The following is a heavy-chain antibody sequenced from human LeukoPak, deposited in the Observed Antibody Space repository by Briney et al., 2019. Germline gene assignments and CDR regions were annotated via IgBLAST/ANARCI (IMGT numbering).Heavy chain of an antibody. CDR2: IYYSGST. Sequence: SETLSLTCTVSGGSISSSSYYWGWIRQPPGKGLEWIGSIYYSGSTYYNPSLKSRVTISVDTSKNQFSLKLSSVTAADTAVYYCARDLYYSSGHVGLFGYWGQGTLVTVSS. CDR1: GGSISSSSYY. V-gene: IGHV4-39*07. CDR3: ARDLYYSSGHVGLFGY. D-gene: IGHD3-22*01. J-gene: IGHJ4*02.